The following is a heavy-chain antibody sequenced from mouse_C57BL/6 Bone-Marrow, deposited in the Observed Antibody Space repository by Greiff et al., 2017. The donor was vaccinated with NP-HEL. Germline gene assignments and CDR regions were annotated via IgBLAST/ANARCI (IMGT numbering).Heavy chain of an antibody. CDR1: GYTFTDYY. CDR3: ATLPDGWFAY. V-gene: IGHV1-26*01. J-gene: IGHJ3*01. Sequence: VQLQQSGPELVKPGASVKISCKASGYTFTDYYMNWVKQSHGKSLEWIGDINSNHGGTSYNQKFKGKATLTVDKSSSTAYMALRSLTSEDSAVYYCATLPDGWFAYGGQGTLVTVSA. CDR2: INSNHGGT.